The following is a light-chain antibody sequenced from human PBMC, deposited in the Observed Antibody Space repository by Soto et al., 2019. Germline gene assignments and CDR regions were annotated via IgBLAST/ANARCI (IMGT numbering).Light chain of an antibody. J-gene: IGKJ1*01. V-gene: IGKV3-15*01. CDR1: QSVTRN. Sequence: VMTQSPATLSVSPGERATLSCRASQSVTRNLAWYQQKPGQAPRLLIYGASTRATGIPARFSGSGSGTEFTLTISSLQSEDFAVYFCQQYNDWPPWTFGQGTKVDI. CDR3: QQYNDWPPWT. CDR2: GAS.